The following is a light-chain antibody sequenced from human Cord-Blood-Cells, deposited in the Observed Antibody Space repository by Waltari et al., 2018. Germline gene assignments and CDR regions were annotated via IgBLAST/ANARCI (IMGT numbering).Light chain of an antibody. CDR1: LSVLYSSNNKNY. J-gene: IGKJ1*01. CDR3: QQYYSTPPT. V-gene: IGKV4-1*01. Sequence: DIVMTQSPDSLAVSLGERATINCTSSLSVLYSSNNKNYLAWYQKKPGHPPKLLIYWASTRESGVPDRFSGSGSGTDFTLTISSLQAEDVAVYYCQQYYSTPPTFGQGTKVEIK. CDR2: WAS.